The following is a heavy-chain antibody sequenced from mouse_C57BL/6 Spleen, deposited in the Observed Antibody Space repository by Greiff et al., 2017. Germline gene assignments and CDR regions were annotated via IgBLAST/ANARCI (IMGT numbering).Heavy chain of an antibody. V-gene: IGHV1-49*01. Sequence: LQESGAELVRPGSSVKLSCKDSYFAFMASAMHWVKQRPGHGLEWIGSFTMYSDATEYSENFKGKATLTANTSSSTAYMELSILTSEDSAVYYCARGDGSSYRAWFAYWGQGTLVTVSA. CDR3: ARGDGSSYRAWFAY. CDR2: FTMYSDAT. J-gene: IGHJ3*01. D-gene: IGHD1-1*01. CDR1: YFAFMASA.